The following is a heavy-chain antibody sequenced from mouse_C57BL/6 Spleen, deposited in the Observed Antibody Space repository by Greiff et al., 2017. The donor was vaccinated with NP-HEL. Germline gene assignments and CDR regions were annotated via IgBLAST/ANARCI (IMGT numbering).Heavy chain of an antibody. D-gene: IGHD2-4*01. V-gene: IGHV1-82*01. Sequence: QVQLQQSGPELVKPGASVKISCKASGYAFSSSWMNWVKQRPGKGLEWIGRIYPGDGDTNYNGKFKGKATLTADKSSSTAYMQLSSLTSEDSAVYFCARKGGAYDYDRKGAMDYWGQGTSVTVSS. CDR2: IYPGDGDT. CDR1: GYAFSSSW. CDR3: ARKGGAYDYDRKGAMDY. J-gene: IGHJ4*01.